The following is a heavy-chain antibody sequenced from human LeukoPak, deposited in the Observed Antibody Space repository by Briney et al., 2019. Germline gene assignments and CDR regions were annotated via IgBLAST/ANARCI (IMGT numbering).Heavy chain of an antibody. CDR3: AKDDNYRQLGHYYYYGMDV. J-gene: IGHJ6*02. CDR2: ISGSGGST. Sequence: GGSLRLSCAASGFTFSSYAMSWVRQAPGKGLEWVSAISGSGGSTYYADSVKGRFTISRDNSKNTLYLQMNSLRAEDTAVYYCAKDDNYRQLGHYYYYGMDVWGQGTTVTVSS. V-gene: IGHV3-23*01. CDR1: GFTFSSYA. D-gene: IGHD6-13*01.